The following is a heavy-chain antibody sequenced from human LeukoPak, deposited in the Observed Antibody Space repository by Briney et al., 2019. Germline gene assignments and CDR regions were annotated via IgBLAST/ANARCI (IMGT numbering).Heavy chain of an antibody. CDR1: DGSISSYY. V-gene: IGHV4-59*01. J-gene: IGHJ4*02. D-gene: IGHD3-22*01. CDR2: IHYSGST. CDR3: ARWGHFDTSGYFVVDY. Sequence: SSETLSLTCTISDGSISSYYWNWIRQSPGKGLEWIGHIHYSGSTHYNPSLQSRVSVSIDTSKNHFSLNLRSVTAVDTAVYYCARWGHFDTSGYFVVDYWGQGTLVTVSS.